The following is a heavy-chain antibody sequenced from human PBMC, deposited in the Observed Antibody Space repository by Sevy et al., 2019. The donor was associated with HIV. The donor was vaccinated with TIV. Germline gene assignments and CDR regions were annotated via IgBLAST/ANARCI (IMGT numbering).Heavy chain of an antibody. CDR1: GGSASSGSYY. V-gene: IGHV4-61*01. Sequence: SETLSLTCTVSGGSASSGSYYWSWIRQPPGKGLEWIGYIYYSGSTNYNPSLKSRVTISVDTSKNQFSLKLSSVTAADTAVYYCAREILGYCSSTSCEQWFDPWGQGTLVTVSS. J-gene: IGHJ5*02. CDR3: AREILGYCSSTSCEQWFDP. D-gene: IGHD2-2*01. CDR2: IYYSGST.